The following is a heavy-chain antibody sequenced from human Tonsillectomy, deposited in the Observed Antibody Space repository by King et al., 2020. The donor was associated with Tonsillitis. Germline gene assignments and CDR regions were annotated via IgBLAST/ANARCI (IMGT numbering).Heavy chain of an antibody. CDR2: ISAYNGHT. CDR3: ARDTVTSGWCPFDY. V-gene: IGHV1-18*01. CDR1: GYTFTTYG. J-gene: IGHJ4*02. D-gene: IGHD6-19*01. Sequence: QLVQSGAEVKKPGASVKVSCKASGYTFTTYGIIWVRQAPGQGLEWRGWISAYNGHTNYAQKFQGRVTMTTDTSTSTAYMELRSLRSDDTAVYYCARDTVTSGWCPFDYWGQGTLVTVSS.